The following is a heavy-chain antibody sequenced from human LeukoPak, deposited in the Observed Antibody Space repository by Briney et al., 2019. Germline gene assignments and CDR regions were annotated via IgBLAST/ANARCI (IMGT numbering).Heavy chain of an antibody. CDR1: GFTFSSSA. CDR3: AKRPNYYDSSGYYYFDY. CDR2: IGGIGGTT. J-gene: IGHJ4*02. D-gene: IGHD3-22*01. V-gene: IGHV3-23*01. Sequence: PGGSLRLSCAASGFTFSSSAMSWVRQAPGKGLEWVTAIGGIGGTTYYADSVKGRFSISRDNSKNTLYLQMNSLRAEDTAVYYCAKRPNYYDSSGYYYFDYWGQGTLVIVSS.